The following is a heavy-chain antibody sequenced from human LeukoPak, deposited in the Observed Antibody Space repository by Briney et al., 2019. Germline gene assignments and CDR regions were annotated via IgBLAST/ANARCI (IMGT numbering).Heavy chain of an antibody. CDR2: ISAYSTYI. J-gene: IGHJ4*02. D-gene: IGHD3-22*01. Sequence: GGSLRLSCAGSGFTFSSYNMQWVRQAPGKGLDWVPSISAYSTYIYYADSVRGRFTISRDNAKNSLYLQMNNLRVEDTAVYYCARSNYDTSGYVYWGQGILVTVSS. CDR1: GFTFSSYN. V-gene: IGHV3-21*01. CDR3: ARSNYDTSGYVY.